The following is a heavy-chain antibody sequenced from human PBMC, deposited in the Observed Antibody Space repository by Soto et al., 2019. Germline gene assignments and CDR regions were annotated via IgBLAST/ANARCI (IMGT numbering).Heavy chain of an antibody. CDR3: TYATVTYYYFDY. CDR1: GYTFTSYA. Sequence: ASVKVSCKASGYTFTSYAMHWVRQAPGQRLEWMGIINPSNGNTKYAQKFQGRVTMTRDTSTSTVYMELSSLRSEDTAVYYCTYATVTYYYFDYWGQGTLVTVSS. J-gene: IGHJ4*02. D-gene: IGHD4-17*01. CDR2: INPSNGNT. V-gene: IGHV1-3*01.